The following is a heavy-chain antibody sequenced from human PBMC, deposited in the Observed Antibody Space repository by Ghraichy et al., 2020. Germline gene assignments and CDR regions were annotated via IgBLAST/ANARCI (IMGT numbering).Heavy chain of an antibody. Sequence: SETPSLTCTVSGDSISSGDYYWSWIRQPPGKGLEWIGNIYYNGKSFYNSSLRSRVSMSVDTSKNQFSVNLSFVTAADTAVYYCARRGYDDYHGYLRDWGQGTLVTVSS. D-gene: IGHD3-16*01. CDR1: GDSISSGDYY. CDR3: ARRGYDDYHGYLRD. V-gene: IGHV4-30-4*01. J-gene: IGHJ4*02. CDR2: IYYNGKS.